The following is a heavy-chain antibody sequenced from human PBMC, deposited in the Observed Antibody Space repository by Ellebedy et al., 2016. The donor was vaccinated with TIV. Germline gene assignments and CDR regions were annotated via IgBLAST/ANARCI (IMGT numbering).Heavy chain of an antibody. CDR2: IIHNGST. V-gene: IGHV4-34*01. CDR3: ARGIYGSGTIDY. D-gene: IGHD3-10*01. CDR1: GGSFSGYY. Sequence: SETLSLTCAVYGGSFSGYYWSWIRQPPGKGLQWIGEIIHNGSTNYNPSLKSQITISVDTSKNQFSLKMSSVTAADTAVYYCARGIYGSGTIDYWGQGTLVTVSS. J-gene: IGHJ4*02.